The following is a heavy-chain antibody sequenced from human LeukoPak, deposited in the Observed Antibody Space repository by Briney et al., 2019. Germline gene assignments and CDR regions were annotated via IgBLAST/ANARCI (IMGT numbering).Heavy chain of an antibody. J-gene: IGHJ6*02. CDR3: AAPVGGNYEYYGMDV. CDR1: GYTSSSYG. D-gene: IGHD3-3*01. V-gene: IGHV1-18*04. CDR2: VNVYNGDT. Sequence: ASVKVSCKTSGYTSSSYGITWVRQAPGQGLEWVGSVNVYNGDTNYAKKFQGRATMTTDTSTSTAYMELRSLKFDDTAVYYCAAPVGGNYEYYGMDVWGQGTLVTVSS.